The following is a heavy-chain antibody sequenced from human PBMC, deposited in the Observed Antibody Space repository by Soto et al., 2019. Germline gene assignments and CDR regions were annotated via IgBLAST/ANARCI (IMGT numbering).Heavy chain of an antibody. Sequence: SETLSLTCTVSGGSISSGDYYWSWIRQHPGKGLEWIGYIYYSGSTYYNPSLKSRVTISVDTSKNQFSLKLSSVTAADTAVYYCARSGPTYGSGRRFDPWGQGTLVTVSS. V-gene: IGHV4-31*03. J-gene: IGHJ5*02. CDR2: IYYSGST. D-gene: IGHD3-10*01. CDR1: GGSISSGDYY. CDR3: ARSGPTYGSGRRFDP.